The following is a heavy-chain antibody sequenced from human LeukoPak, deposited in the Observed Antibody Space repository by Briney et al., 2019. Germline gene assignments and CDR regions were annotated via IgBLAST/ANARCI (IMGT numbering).Heavy chain of an antibody. J-gene: IGHJ6*02. D-gene: IGHD2-15*01. Sequence: AASVKVSCKVSGHTLTELSMHWVRQAPGKGLEWMGGFDPEDGETIYAQKFQGRVTMTEDTSTDTAYMELSSLRSEDTAVYYCATEGGCSGGSCKNYYYYGMDVWGQGTTVTVSS. CDR2: FDPEDGET. CDR3: ATEGGCSGGSCKNYYYYGMDV. CDR1: GHTLTELS. V-gene: IGHV1-24*01.